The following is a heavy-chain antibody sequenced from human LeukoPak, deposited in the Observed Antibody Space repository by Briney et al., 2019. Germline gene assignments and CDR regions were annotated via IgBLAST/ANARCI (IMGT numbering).Heavy chain of an antibody. D-gene: IGHD2-2*01. J-gene: IGHJ5*02. V-gene: IGHV3-21*01. CDR1: GFAFDTYS. Sequence: GGALRLSCAASGFAFDTYSMTWVRQAPGKGLEWVSSISSWSSFIYSADSVTGRFTISRENAKNSLYLQMNSLRAEHTAASYPARAGSTNSWFDPWGQGTLVIVSS. CDR2: ISSWSSFI. CDR3: ARAGSTNSWFDP.